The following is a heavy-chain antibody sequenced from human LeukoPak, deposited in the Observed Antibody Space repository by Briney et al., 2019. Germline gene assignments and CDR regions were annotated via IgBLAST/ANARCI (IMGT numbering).Heavy chain of an antibody. V-gene: IGHV3-9*01. CDR2: ISWNSGSI. CDR1: GFTFDDYA. D-gene: IGHD5-18*01. CDR3: AKDMGYSYGSGFDY. J-gene: IGHJ4*02. Sequence: GGSPRLSCAASGFTFDDYAMHWVRQAPGKGLEWVSGISWNSGSIGYAVSVKGRFTISRDNAKNSLYLQMNSLRAEDTALYYCAKDMGYSYGSGFDYWGQGTLVTVSS.